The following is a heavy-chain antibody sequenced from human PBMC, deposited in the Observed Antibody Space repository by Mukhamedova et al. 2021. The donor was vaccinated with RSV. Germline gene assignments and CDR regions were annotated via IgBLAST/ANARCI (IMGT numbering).Heavy chain of an antibody. Sequence: VRQAPGQGLEWMGIINPSGGSTTLAQKFQGRVTMTRDTSTSKVYMELTSLRSEDTAVYYCATHNDAFDIWGQGTVVTVSS. J-gene: IGHJ3*02. CDR2: INPSGGST. V-gene: IGHV1-46*01. CDR3: ATHNDAFDI.